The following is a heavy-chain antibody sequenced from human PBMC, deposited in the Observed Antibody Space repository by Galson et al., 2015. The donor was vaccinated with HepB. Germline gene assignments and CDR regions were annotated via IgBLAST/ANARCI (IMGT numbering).Heavy chain of an antibody. D-gene: IGHD3-10*01. CDR2: IIPIFGIA. CDR3: AREMWLRFGESPFDY. J-gene: IGHJ4*02. Sequence: SVKVSCKASGGTFSSYAISWVRQAPGQGLEWMGGIIPIFGIANYAQKFQDRVTITADKSTSTAYMELSSLRSEDTAVYYCAREMWLRFGESPFDYWVQGTLVTVSS. CDR1: GGTFSSYA. V-gene: IGHV1-69*10.